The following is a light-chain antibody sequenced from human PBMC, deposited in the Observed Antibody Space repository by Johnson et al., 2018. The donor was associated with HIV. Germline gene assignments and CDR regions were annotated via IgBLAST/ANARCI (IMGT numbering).Light chain of an antibody. Sequence: QSVLTQPPSVSAAPGQKVTISCSGSSSNIGNNYVSWYQQLPGTAPKLLIYENNKRPSGVPARFSGSKSGTSATLDITGLQSGDEADYYCATWDNRLSPFYVFGTATKVTV. CDR2: ENN. CDR3: ATWDNRLSPFYV. CDR1: SSNIGNNY. V-gene: IGLV1-51*02. J-gene: IGLJ1*01.